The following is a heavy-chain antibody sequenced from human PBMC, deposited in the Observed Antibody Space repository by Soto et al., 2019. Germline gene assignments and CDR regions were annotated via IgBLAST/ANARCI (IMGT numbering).Heavy chain of an antibody. D-gene: IGHD3-9*01. Sequence: SETLSLTCTVSGGSISSYYWSWIRQPPGKGLEWIGYIYYSGSTNYNPSLKSRVTISVDTSKNQFSLKLSSVTAADTAVYYCAREGRDWDNWFDPWGQGTLVTVS. CDR3: AREGRDWDNWFDP. CDR1: GGSISSYY. J-gene: IGHJ5*02. CDR2: IYYSGST. V-gene: IGHV4-59*01.